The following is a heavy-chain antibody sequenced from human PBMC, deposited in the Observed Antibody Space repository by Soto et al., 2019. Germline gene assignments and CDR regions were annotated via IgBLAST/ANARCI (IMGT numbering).Heavy chain of an antibody. CDR2: MYHSGST. V-gene: IGHV4-4*02. J-gene: IGHJ5*02. Sequence: QVQLQESDPGLVKPSGTLSLTCAVSGGSISSSNWWSWVRQPPGKGLEWIAEMYHSGSTNHNPSRKSRVTISVDKSKNQFSLKLSSVTAADTAVYYCARAHCSGGSCYSVQHWFDPWGQGTLVTVSS. CDR1: GGSISSSNW. D-gene: IGHD2-15*01. CDR3: ARAHCSGGSCYSVQHWFDP.